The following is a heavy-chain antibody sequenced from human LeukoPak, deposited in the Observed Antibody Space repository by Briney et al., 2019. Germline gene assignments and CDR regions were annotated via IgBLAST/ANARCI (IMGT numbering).Heavy chain of an antibody. J-gene: IGHJ1*01. CDR2: VYYSGST. D-gene: IGHD2/OR15-2a*01. CDR1: GDSMNEYY. Sequence: SETLSLTCTVSGDSMNEYYRSWVRQPPGQGLEWIGYVYYSGSTTYNPSLKSRVNITIDTSKNQFSLTLTSVTAADTAMYYCARNAGKYYRYFQHWGQGTVVSVPS. CDR3: ARNAGKYYRYFQH. V-gene: IGHV4-59*01.